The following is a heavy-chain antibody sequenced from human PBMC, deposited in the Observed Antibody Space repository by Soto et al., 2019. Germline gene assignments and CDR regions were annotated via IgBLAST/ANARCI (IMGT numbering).Heavy chain of an antibody. D-gene: IGHD1-26*01. CDR1: GFTFDDYG. CDR3: VRGASLNIDY. J-gene: IGHJ4*02. V-gene: IGHV3-20*04. Sequence: EVQLVESGGGVLRPGGSLRLSCAASGFTFDDYGMSWARQAPGKGLEWVSGGNWNGGSTGYADYVKGRFTNSRDNAKNSLYLQMNSLRAEDTAFYYCVRGASLNIDYWGQGTLVTVSS. CDR2: GNWNGGST.